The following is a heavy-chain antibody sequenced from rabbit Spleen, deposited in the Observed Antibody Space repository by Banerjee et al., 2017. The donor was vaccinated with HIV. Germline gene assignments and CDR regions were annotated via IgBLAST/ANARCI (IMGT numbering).Heavy chain of an antibody. D-gene: IGHD1-1*01. J-gene: IGHJ3*01. CDR2: IAGSSGST. CDR3: ARDLVAVIGWNFSL. Sequence: QEQLVESGGGLVKPGASLTLTCIASGVSFSDSSYMCWVRQAPGKGLEWIACIAGSSGSTYYASWAKGRFTISKTSSTTVTLQMTSLTAADTATYFCARDLVAVIGWNFSLWGQGTLVTVS. V-gene: IGHV1S45*01. CDR1: GVSFSDSSY.